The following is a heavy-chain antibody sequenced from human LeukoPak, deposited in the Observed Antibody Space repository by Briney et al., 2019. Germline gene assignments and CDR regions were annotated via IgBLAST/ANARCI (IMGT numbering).Heavy chain of an antibody. CDR2: ISYDGSNK. V-gene: IGHV3-30*04. J-gene: IGHJ5*02. D-gene: IGHD6-19*01. CDR1: GFTFSSYA. CDR3: AREYYSSGLSWCDL. Sequence: GRSLRLSCAASGFTFSSYAMHWVRPAPGKGLERVAVISYDGSNKYYADSVKGRFTISRDNSKNTLYLQMNSLRAEDTAVYYWAREYYSSGLSWCDLWGKGPGVTVSS.